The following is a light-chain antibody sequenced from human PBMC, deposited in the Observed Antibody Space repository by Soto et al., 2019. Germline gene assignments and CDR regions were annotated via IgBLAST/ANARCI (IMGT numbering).Light chain of an antibody. V-gene: IGKV3-20*01. J-gene: IGKJ5*01. Sequence: EIVLTQSPGTLSLSPGERATLSCRASQSVSSSYLAWYQQKPGQAPRLLIYGASSRATGMPDRFSGSGSGTDFTLTISRLEPEDFAVYHCQHYGTSPPVTFGQGTWLEIK. CDR1: QSVSSSY. CDR3: QHYGTSPPVT. CDR2: GAS.